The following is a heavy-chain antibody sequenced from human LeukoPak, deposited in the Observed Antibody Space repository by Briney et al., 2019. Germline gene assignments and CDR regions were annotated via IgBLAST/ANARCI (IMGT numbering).Heavy chain of an antibody. D-gene: IGHD2-2*01. J-gene: IGHJ3*02. CDR1: GGSISSGSYY. Sequence: SQTLSLTCTVSGGSISSGSYYWSWIRQSAGKGLEWIGRIYTSGSTNYNPSLKSRVTISVDTSKNQFSLKLSSVTAADTAVYYCARASPPRYCSSTSCYHLVRHAFDIWGQGTMVTVSS. CDR3: ARASPPRYCSSTSCYHLVRHAFDI. CDR2: IYTSGST. V-gene: IGHV4-61*02.